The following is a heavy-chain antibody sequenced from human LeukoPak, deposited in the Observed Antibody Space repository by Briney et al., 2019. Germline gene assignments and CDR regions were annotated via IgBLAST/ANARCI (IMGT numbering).Heavy chain of an antibody. CDR1: GVSISSYY. D-gene: IGHD2/OR15-2a*01. J-gene: IGHJ4*02. Sequence: SETLSLTCTVSGVSISSYYWSWFRQPPGQGLEWIGYIYYSGDTNQNPSLKSRVTISLDTSKNQFSLKLTSVTAADTAVYYCAKDAGRGRDILLWRQGTLVTVSS. CDR2: IYYSGDT. V-gene: IGHV4-59*01. CDR3: AKDAGRGRDILL.